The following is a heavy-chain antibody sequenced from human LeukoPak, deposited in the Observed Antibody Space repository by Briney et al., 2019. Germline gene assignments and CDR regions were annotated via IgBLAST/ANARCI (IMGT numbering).Heavy chain of an antibody. D-gene: IGHD4-17*01. J-gene: IGHJ4*02. Sequence: GGSLRLSCAASGFTFSSNWMSWVRHVPGRGLDWVANIKPDGSAQYYAASVKGRFTVSRDNAKNSLYLQMNSLRVEDTAVYYCAKSTVGYWGQGTLVTVSS. V-gene: IGHV3-7*01. CDR3: AKSTVGY. CDR2: IKPDGSAQ. CDR1: GFTFSSNW.